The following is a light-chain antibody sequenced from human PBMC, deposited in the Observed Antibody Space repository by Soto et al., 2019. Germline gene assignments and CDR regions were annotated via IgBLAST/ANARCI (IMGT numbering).Light chain of an antibody. V-gene: IGLV2-14*01. J-gene: IGLJ3*02. Sequence: QSALTQPASVSGSPGQSITVSCTGSSSDFGDDKYVSGYQQQPGKGPNLLIYGVNRRPSGISNRFSGSKSGNTASLTISGLQVEDEAEYFCGSFTTSRIWVFGGGTKVTVL. CDR1: SSDFGDDKY. CDR2: GVN. CDR3: GSFTTSRIWV.